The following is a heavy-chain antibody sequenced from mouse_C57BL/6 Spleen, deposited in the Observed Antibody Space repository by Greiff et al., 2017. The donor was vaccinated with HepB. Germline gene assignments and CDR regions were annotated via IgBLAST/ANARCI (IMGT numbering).Heavy chain of an antibody. V-gene: IGHV6-3*01. CDR3: TEFYYGSSYYFDV. CDR2: IRLKSDNYAT. Sequence: EVNLVESGGGLVQPGGSMKLSCVASGFTFSNYWMNWVRQSPEKGLEWVAQIRLKSDNYATHYAESVKGRFTISRDDSKSSVYLQMNNLRAEDTGIYYCTEFYYGSSYYFDVWGTGTTVTVSS. D-gene: IGHD1-1*01. J-gene: IGHJ1*03. CDR1: GFTFSNYW.